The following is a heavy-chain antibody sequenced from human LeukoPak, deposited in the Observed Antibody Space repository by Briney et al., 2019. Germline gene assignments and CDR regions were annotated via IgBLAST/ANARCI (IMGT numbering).Heavy chain of an antibody. CDR1: GYSFTSYW. V-gene: IGHV5-51*01. J-gene: IGHJ3*02. CDR2: IYPGDSDT. Sequence: GESLKISCKGSGYSFTSYWIGWVRQMPGKGLEWMGIIYPGDSDTRYSPSFQGQVTISADKSISTAYLQWSSLKASDTAMYYCARHWRTSHPPGVFDIWGQGTMVTVSS. CDR3: ARHWRTSHPPGVFDI. D-gene: IGHD2-2*01.